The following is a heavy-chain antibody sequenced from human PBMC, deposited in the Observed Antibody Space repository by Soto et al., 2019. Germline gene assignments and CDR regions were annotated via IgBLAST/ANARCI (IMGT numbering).Heavy chain of an antibody. CDR3: ARDRDWNYHYSYGLDV. CDR2: ISAYNGNT. J-gene: IGHJ6*02. Sequence: SVKVSCKASGYTFTIYGLCCLRQAPGQGREWMRWISAYNGNTNYAQKLQGRVTMTTDTSTSTAYMELSSVTAADTAVYYCARDRDWNYHYSYGLDVWGQGTTVTVSS. CDR1: GYTFTIYG. V-gene: IGHV1-18*01. D-gene: IGHD1-1*01.